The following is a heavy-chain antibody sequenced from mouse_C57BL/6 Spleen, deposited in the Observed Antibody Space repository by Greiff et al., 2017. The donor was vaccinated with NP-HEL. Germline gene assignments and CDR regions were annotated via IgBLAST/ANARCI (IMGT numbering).Heavy chain of an antibody. Sequence: EVQLQESGGGLVKPGGSLKLSCAASGFTFSSYAMSWVRQTPEKRLEWVATISDGGSYTYYPDNVKGRFTISRDNAKNNLYLQMSHLKSEDTAMYYCARDGSSFGNFDYWGQGTTLTVSS. V-gene: IGHV5-4*01. CDR3: ARDGSSFGNFDY. CDR1: GFTFSSYA. D-gene: IGHD1-1*01. J-gene: IGHJ2*01. CDR2: ISDGGSYT.